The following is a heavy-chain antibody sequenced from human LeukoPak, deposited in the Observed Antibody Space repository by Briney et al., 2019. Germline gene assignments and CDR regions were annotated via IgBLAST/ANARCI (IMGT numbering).Heavy chain of an antibody. CDR1: GFTFTSYD. V-gene: IGHV3-23*01. CDR3: AILHHYAK. D-gene: IGHD2-8*01. J-gene: IGHJ3*01. Sequence: AGGPLRLSCAASGFTFTSYDMNWVRQAPGKGLEWVSGISGSGDSTYYADSVRGRFTISRDNSKNTLFLQISSLRVEDTALYYCAILHHYAKWGQGTLVTVSS. CDR2: ISGSGDST.